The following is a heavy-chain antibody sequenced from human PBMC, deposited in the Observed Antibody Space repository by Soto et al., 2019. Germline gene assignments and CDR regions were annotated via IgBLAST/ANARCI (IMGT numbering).Heavy chain of an antibody. J-gene: IGHJ6*02. D-gene: IGHD4-4*01. CDR1: GFTFSSYG. Sequence: GGSLRLSCAASGFTFSSYGMHWVRQAPGKGLEWVAVIWYDGSNKYYADSVKGRFTISRDNSKNTLYLQMNSLRAEDTAVYYCARDFEASNYFQSYCYYYGMDVWGQGTTVTVSS. CDR2: IWYDGSNK. CDR3: ARDFEASNYFQSYCYYYGMDV. V-gene: IGHV3-33*01.